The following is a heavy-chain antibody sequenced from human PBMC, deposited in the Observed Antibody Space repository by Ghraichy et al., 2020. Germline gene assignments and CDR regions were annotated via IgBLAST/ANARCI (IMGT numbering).Heavy chain of an antibody. V-gene: IGHV4-39*01. CDR2: IYYSGNT. CDR1: GVSISSTSYY. CDR3: ARAPGYCTDGVCYAFDY. J-gene: IGHJ4*02. Sequence: SETLSLTCTVSGVSISSTSYYWGWIRQPPGKGLEWIGSIYYSGNTYYNPSLNSRVTISVDTSKNQFSLKLSSVTAADTAVYYCARAPGYCTDGVCYAFDYWGQGTLVTVSS. D-gene: IGHD2-8*01.